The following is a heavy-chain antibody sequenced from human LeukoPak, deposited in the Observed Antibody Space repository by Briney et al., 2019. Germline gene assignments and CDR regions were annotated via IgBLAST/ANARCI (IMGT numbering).Heavy chain of an antibody. CDR2: ISRSSVYI. CDR3: ARDSLYSSGCSGYDCCPYYYDY. CDR1: GFTFSNYA. V-gene: IGHV3-21*01. J-gene: IGHJ4*02. D-gene: IGHD6-19*01. Sequence: PGGSLRLSCEAYGFTFSNYAMNWVRQAPGKGLEWVSSISRSSVYIYYADSVKGRFTVSRDNAKSSVFLELSSLSAEDTAVYYCARDSLYSSGCSGYDCCPYYYDYWGPGTLLAVSA.